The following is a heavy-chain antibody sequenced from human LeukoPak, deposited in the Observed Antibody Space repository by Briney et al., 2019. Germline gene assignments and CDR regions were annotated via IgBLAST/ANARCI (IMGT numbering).Heavy chain of an antibody. J-gene: IGHJ6*03. CDR3: ARANSITGYSYGYGYYYYMDV. Sequence: SETLSLTCTVSGGSISSYYWSWIRQPPGKGLEWIGYIYYSGSTNYNPSLKSRVTISVDTSKNQFSLKLSSVTAADTVVYYCARANSITGYSYGYGYYYYMDVWGKGTTVTVSS. D-gene: IGHD5-18*01. V-gene: IGHV4-59*01. CDR2: IYYSGST. CDR1: GGSISSYY.